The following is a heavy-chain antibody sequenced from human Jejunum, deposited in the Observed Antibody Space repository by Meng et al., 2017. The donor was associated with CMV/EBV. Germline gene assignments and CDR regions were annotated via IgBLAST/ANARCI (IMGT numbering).Heavy chain of an antibody. D-gene: IGHD4-17*01. Sequence: QVQLVQPASEVKMPGASVKLSCKASGYTLSDYYMHWVRQAPGQGLEWMGWINPKSGDTDYAQKFQGRVTMTRDTSMNRAYMELSSLKFDDTAVYYCARRTTVTGGFDYWGQGTLVTVSS. CDR3: ARRTTVTGGFDY. CDR1: GYTLSDYY. CDR2: INPKSGDT. V-gene: IGHV1-2*02. J-gene: IGHJ4*02.